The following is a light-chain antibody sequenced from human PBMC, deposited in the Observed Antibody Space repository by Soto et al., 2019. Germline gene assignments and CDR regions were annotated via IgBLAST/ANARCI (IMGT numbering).Light chain of an antibody. V-gene: IGLV1-44*01. CDR2: GNN. Sequence: QSVLTQPPSASGAPRQTGAISCSGSNSHIGSNTVNWYQQFPGTAPKLLIYGNNQRPSGVPDRFSGSKSDTSASLAISGLLSEDESDYYCAAWDDSLNGWVFGGGTKLTVL. CDR3: AAWDDSLNGWV. J-gene: IGLJ3*02. CDR1: NSHIGSNT.